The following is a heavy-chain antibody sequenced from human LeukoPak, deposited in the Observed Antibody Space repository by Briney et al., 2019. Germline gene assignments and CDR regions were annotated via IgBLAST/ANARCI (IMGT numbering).Heavy chain of an antibody. CDR3: ARDQGWGSYYFDY. J-gene: IGHJ4*02. CDR1: GYSISSGYY. Sequence: SETLSLTCTVSGYSISSGYYWTWIRQPPGKGLEWIGYIYYSGSTSYNPSLKSRVTMSLDTSKNQFSLNLTSVTAADTAVYYCARDQGWGSYYFDYWGQGTLVTVSS. V-gene: IGHV4-61*01. D-gene: IGHD7-27*01. CDR2: IYYSGST.